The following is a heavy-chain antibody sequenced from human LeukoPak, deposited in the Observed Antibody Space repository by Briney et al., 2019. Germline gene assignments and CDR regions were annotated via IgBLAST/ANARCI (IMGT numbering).Heavy chain of an antibody. CDR3: AKDFWVADQGGGDF. J-gene: IGHJ4*02. V-gene: IGHV3-30*02. CDR2: MHFDGTSE. CDR1: GFTVA. Sequence: GGSLRLSCAASGFTVAIHWVRQAPGKGLEWVAFMHFDGTSEYYADSVKGRFTLFRDNSKNTMYLQMNSLRAEDAAIYYCAKDFWVADQGGGDFWGQGTLVTVSS. D-gene: IGHD3-16*01.